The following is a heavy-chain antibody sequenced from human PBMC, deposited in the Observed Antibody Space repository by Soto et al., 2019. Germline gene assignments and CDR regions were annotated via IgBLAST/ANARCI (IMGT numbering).Heavy chain of an antibody. Sequence: EVQLLESGGGLVQPGGSLRLSCAASGFTFSSYAMHWVRQAPGKVLEWVSGFSGGGGGTYYADSVKGRFIISRDNSRNTLYLIMSSLRVEDTDVYYCETSTSGIYYRGVSDYWGQGTLVTVSS. CDR2: FSGGGGGT. CDR1: GFTFSSYA. V-gene: IGHV3-23*01. CDR3: ETSTSGIYYRGVSDY. J-gene: IGHJ4*02. D-gene: IGHD3-10*01.